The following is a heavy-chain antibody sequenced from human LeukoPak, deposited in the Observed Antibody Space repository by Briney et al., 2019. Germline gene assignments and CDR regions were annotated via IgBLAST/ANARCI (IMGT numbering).Heavy chain of an antibody. D-gene: IGHD2-21*01. V-gene: IGHV3-74*01. J-gene: IGHJ4*02. CDR2: INADGSST. CDR3: AREAIPVSVDY. CDR1: GFTFSSYW. Sequence: GGSLRLSCAASGFTFSSYWIHWVRQAPGKGLVWVSRINADGSSTNYADSVKGRFTISRDNAKNTVYLQMNSLRAEDTAVYYCAREAIPVSVDYWGQGTLVTVSS.